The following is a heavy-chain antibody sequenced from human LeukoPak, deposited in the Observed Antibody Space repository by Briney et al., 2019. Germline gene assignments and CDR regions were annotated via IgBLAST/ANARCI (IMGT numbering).Heavy chain of an antibody. Sequence: GGSLRLSCAASGFTFSSYSMNWVRQAPGKGLEWVSYISSSSSTIYYADSVKGRFTISRDNAKNSLYLQMNSLRAEDTAVYYCARDHPLAGPFLFDYWGQGTLVTVSS. CDR1: GFTFSSYS. CDR3: ARDHPLAGPFLFDY. V-gene: IGHV3-48*01. D-gene: IGHD6-19*01. J-gene: IGHJ4*02. CDR2: ISSSSSTI.